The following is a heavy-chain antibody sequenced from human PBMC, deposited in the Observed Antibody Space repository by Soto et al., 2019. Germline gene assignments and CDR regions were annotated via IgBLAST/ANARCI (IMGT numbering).Heavy chain of an antibody. CDR3: ARSSNSGFDEYHFDY. CDR2: ISSVSSTI. D-gene: IGHD5-12*01. J-gene: IGHJ4*02. Sequence: GGSLRLSCAASGFTFSTYTMNWVRQAPGGGLEWVSLISSVSSTIYYADSVKGRFTMSRDNDKDSLYLQMNNLRDEDTAVYFCARSSNSGFDEYHFDYWGPGTLVTVSS. CDR1: GFTFSTYT. V-gene: IGHV3-48*02.